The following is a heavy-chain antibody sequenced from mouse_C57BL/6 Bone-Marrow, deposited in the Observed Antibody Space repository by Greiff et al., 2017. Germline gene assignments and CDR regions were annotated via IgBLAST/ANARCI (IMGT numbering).Heavy chain of an antibody. J-gene: IGHJ2*01. D-gene: IGHD2-12*01. CDR3: TPYYSLDY. Sequence: VQLQQSGAELVRPGASVKLSCTASGFNIKDDYMHWVKQRPEQGLEWIGWIDPENGDTEYASKFQGKATITADTSSNTAYLPLSILTSEDTAFYYCTPYYSLDYWGQGTTLTVSS. CDR2: IDPENGDT. V-gene: IGHV14-4*01. CDR1: GFNIKDDY.